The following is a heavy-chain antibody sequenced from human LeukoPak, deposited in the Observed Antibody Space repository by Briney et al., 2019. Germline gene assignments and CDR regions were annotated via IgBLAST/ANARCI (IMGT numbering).Heavy chain of an antibody. CDR3: AREAQQLVNWFDP. J-gene: IGHJ5*02. D-gene: IGHD6-13*01. V-gene: IGHV4-39*07. Sequence: SETLSLTCTVSGGSISSSSYYWGWIRQPPGKGLEWIGGIYYSGSTYYNPSLKSRVTISVDTSKNQFSLKLSSVTAADTAVYYCAREAQQLVNWFDPWGQGTLVTVSS. CDR1: GGSISSSSYY. CDR2: IYYSGST.